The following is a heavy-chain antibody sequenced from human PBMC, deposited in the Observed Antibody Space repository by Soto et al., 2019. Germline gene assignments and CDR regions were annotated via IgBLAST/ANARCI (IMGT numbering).Heavy chain of an antibody. J-gene: IGHJ4*02. CDR2: IKSKTDGGAT. CDR3: TVYGGNGAFDS. CDR1: GFTFSIAW. Sequence: EVQLVESGGGLVKPGGSLRLSCAASGFTFSIAWMSWVRQAPGKGLEWVGRIKSKTDGGATDYAAPVKGRFTISRDDSTNTLWLQMTSLKTEDTAVYYCTVYGGNGAFDSWGQGTLVTVSS. V-gene: IGHV3-15*01. D-gene: IGHD4-17*01.